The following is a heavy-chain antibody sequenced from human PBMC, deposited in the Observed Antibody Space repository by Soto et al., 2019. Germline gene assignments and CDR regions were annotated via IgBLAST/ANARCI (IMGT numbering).Heavy chain of an antibody. CDR1: GGSFSGYY. J-gene: IGHJ3*02. V-gene: IGHV4-34*01. CDR3: ARYCSSTSCYRDAFDI. CDR2: INHSGST. D-gene: IGHD2-2*01. Sequence: SETLSLTCAVHGGSFSGYYWSWIRQPPGKGLEWIGEINHSGSTNYNPSLKSRVTISVDTSKNQFSLKLSSVTAADTAVYYCARYCSSTSCYRDAFDISGQGTMVTVSS.